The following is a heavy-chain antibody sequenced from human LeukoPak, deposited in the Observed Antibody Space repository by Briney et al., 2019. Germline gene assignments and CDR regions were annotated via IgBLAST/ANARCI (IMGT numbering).Heavy chain of an antibody. V-gene: IGHV4-34*01. CDR3: ARGLSGYGGNGQYFDY. CDR1: GGPISSSYF. Sequence: SETLSLTCTVSGGPISSSYFWGWIRQPPGKGLEWIGEINHSGSTNYSPSLKSRVTISVDTSKNQFSLKLSSVTAADTAVYYCARGLSGYGGNGQYFDYWGQGTLVTVSS. J-gene: IGHJ4*02. D-gene: IGHD4-17*01. CDR2: INHSGST.